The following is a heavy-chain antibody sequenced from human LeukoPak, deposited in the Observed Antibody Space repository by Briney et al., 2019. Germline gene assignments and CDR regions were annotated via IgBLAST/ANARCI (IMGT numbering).Heavy chain of an antibody. Sequence: PGGSLRLSFAASGFSFSSHWVHWVRQAPGEGLVWVSRISDDGSYTSNVDSVKGRFTISRDNVNNMLYLHMNSLRAEDTAVYYCASFGISWRSSYWGQGTLVTVSS. D-gene: IGHD2-21*01. CDR3: ASFGISWRSSY. V-gene: IGHV3-74*01. CDR1: GFSFSSHW. J-gene: IGHJ4*02. CDR2: ISDDGSYT.